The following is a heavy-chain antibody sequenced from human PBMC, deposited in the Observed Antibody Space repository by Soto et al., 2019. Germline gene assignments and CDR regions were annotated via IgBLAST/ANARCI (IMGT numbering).Heavy chain of an antibody. V-gene: IGHV3-30*18. CDR2: ISYDGSNK. D-gene: IGHD2-21*02. J-gene: IGHJ4*02. CDR1: GFTFSSYG. CDR3: AKGSCGGDCYVDY. Sequence: QVQLVESGGGVVQPGRSLRLSCAASGFTFSSYGMHWVRQAPGKGLEWVAVISYDGSNKYYADSVKGRFTISRDNSENTLYLQMNSLRAEDTAVYYCAKGSCGGDCYVDYWGQGTLVTVSS.